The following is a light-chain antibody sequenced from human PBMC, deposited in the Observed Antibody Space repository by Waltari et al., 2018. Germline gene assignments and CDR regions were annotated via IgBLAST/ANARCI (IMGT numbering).Light chain of an antibody. V-gene: IGKV1-39*01. J-gene: IGKJ4*01. CDR3: QQSYS. CDR1: QSISSY. CDR2: AAS. Sequence: DIQMTQSPSSLSASVGDRVTITCRASQSISSYLNWYQQNPGKAPTLLIYAASSLQSGVPSRFSGSGSGTDFTLTISSLQPEDFATYYCQQSYSFGGGTKVEIK.